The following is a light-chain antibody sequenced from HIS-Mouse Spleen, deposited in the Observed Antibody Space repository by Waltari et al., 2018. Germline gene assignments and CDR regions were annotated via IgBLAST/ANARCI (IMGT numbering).Light chain of an antibody. Sequence: SYELPQPTSVPVSPGQPAMITTFGAAIPKQYDYLYHQKSGQAPVRVIDEDSKRPYGMHERFSGSSSGTMATLTISGAQVEDEADYYCYSTDSSGNHRVFGGGTKLTVL. CDR2: EDS. CDR1: AIPKQY. V-gene: IGLV3-10*01. CDR3: YSTDSSGNHRV. J-gene: IGLJ2*01.